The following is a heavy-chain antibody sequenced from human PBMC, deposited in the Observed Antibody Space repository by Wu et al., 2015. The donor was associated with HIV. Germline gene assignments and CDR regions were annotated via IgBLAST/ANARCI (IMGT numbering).Heavy chain of an antibody. CDR2: INPRSGST. CDR1: GYTFTNYF. CDR3: ARKRDVVVLPAAQGAFDI. V-gene: IGHV1-46*01. Sequence: QVQLVQSGAEVKKPGASVKVSCKASGYTFTNYFMHWVRQAPGQGLEWMGIINPRSGSTTYAQKFQGRVTLTKDTSTSTVYMELGSLRTEDTAAYYCARKRDVVVLPAAQGAFDIWGQGTMVTVS. D-gene: IGHD2-2*01. J-gene: IGHJ3*02.